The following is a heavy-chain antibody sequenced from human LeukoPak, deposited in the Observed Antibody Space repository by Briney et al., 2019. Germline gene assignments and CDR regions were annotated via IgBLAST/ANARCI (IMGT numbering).Heavy chain of an antibody. CDR1: GFTFSSYG. J-gene: IGHJ4*02. CDR2: ILYDGSNK. CDR3: AREGGYHLDY. V-gene: IGHV3-30*02. Sequence: GGSLRLSCAASGFTFSSYGMHWVRQAPGKGLEWVAFILYDGSNKYYADSVKGRFTISRDNSKNTLYLQMNSLRVEDTAVYYCAREGGYHLDYWGQGTLVTVSS. D-gene: IGHD3-22*01.